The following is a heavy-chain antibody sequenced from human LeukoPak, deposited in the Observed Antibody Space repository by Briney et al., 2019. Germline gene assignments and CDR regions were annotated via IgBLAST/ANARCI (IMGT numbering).Heavy chain of an antibody. CDR3: VGYGSGSYYNYYMDV. V-gene: IGHV3-23*01. CDR1: GFTFNSYA. J-gene: IGHJ6*03. CDR2: ISGPGGTT. D-gene: IGHD3-10*01. Sequence: GGSLRLSCAASGFTFNSYAMSWVRQAPGKGLEWVSSISGPGGTTYYAESVKGRFTISRDNSKNTLYLQMNSLRAEDTAVYYCVGYGSGSYYNYYMDVWGKGTTVTVSS.